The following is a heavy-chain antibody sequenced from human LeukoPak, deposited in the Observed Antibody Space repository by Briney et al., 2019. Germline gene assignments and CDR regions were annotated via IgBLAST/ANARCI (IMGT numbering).Heavy chain of an antibody. J-gene: IGHJ4*02. Sequence: GSLRLSCSVSAFTFNTFDNFAMTWVRQAPGKGLEWVSSISDSSSYIYYTDSVKGRFTISRDNAKNSLYLQMNSLRAEDTAVYYCARDGGRWFGESDYWGQGTLVTVSS. CDR3: ARDGGRWFGESDY. CDR1: AFTFNTFD. CDR2: ISDSSSYI. D-gene: IGHD3-10*01. V-gene: IGHV3-21*01.